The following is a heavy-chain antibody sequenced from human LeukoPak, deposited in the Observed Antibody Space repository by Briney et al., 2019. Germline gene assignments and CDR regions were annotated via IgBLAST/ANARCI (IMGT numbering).Heavy chain of an antibody. D-gene: IGHD3-10*01. CDR1: GYSFTSYW. J-gene: IGHJ3*02. CDR2: IYPGDSDT. Sequence: GESLKISCKGSGYSFTSYWIGWVRQMPGKGLEWMGIIYPGDSDTRYSPSFQGQVTISADKSISTAYLQWSSLKASDTAMYYCASPVVTMVRGVIALDAFDIWGQGTMVTVSS. CDR3: ASPVVTMVRGVIALDAFDI. V-gene: IGHV5-51*01.